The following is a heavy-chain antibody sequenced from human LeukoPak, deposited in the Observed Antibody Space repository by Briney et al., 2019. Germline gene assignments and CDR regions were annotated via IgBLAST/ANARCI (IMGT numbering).Heavy chain of an antibody. CDR1: GGSISSSSYY. Sequence: TSETLSLTCTVSGGSISSSSYYWGWIRQPPGKGLEWIGSIYYSGSTYYNPSLKSRVTISVDTSKNQFSLKLSSVTAADTAVYYCARDLKQDGSGSRWFDPWGQGTLVTVSS. CDR3: ARDLKQDGSGSRWFDP. J-gene: IGHJ5*02. D-gene: IGHD3-10*01. V-gene: IGHV4-39*07. CDR2: IYYSGST.